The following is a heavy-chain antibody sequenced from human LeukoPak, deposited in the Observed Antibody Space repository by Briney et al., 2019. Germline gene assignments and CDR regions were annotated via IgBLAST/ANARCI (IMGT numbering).Heavy chain of an antibody. D-gene: IGHD1-1*01. Sequence: GGSLRLSCAASGFTFSSYEMNWVRQAPGKGLEWVSSISSFSSYIYYADSVKGRFTISRDNPKNSLYLQMNSLRAEDTAVYYCARERTKGGSDAFDIWGQGTMVTVSS. CDR2: ISSFSSYI. CDR3: ARERTKGGSDAFDI. J-gene: IGHJ3*02. CDR1: GFTFSSYE. V-gene: IGHV3-21*01.